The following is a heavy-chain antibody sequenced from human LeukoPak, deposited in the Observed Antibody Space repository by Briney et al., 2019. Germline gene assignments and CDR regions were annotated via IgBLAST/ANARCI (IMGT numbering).Heavy chain of an antibody. CDR3: ARGDFWSGYSHY. Sequence: GGSLRLSCASSGFTFSSNNMHWVRQAPGMGLEWVAAIWYDGTNKYYADSVKGRFTISRDNSKNTLYLQMNSLRAEDTAVYYCARGDFWSGYSHYWGQGTLVTVSS. CDR2: IWYDGTNK. D-gene: IGHD3-3*01. CDR1: GFTFSSNN. V-gene: IGHV3-33*01. J-gene: IGHJ4*02.